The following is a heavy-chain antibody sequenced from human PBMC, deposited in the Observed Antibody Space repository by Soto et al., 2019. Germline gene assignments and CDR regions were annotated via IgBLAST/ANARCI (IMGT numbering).Heavy chain of an antibody. D-gene: IGHD2-2*03. CDR1: GCTITRIC. CDR2: ISAYNGNT. V-gene: IGHV1-18*01. J-gene: IGHJ1*01. Sequence: ALVNVSCKASGCTITRICISSVRQAHGQGLEWMGWISAYNGNTNYAQKLQGRVTMTTDTSTSTAYMELRSLRSDDTAVYYCASSLPGYCSSTSCYGLAEYFQHWGQGTLVTVSS. CDR3: ASSLPGYCSSTSCYGLAEYFQH.